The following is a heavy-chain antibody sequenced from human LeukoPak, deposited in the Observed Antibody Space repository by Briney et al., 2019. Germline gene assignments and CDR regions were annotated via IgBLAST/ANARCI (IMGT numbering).Heavy chain of an antibody. CDR1: GFTVSSNY. Sequence: PGGSLRLSCAASGFTVSSNYMSWVRQAPGKGLEWVPVIYSGGSTYYADSVKGRFTISRDNSKNTLYLQMNSLRAEDTAVYYCARGGVGVTGYFQNWGQGTLVTVSS. CDR3: ARGGVGVTGYFQN. D-gene: IGHD1-26*01. V-gene: IGHV3-53*01. J-gene: IGHJ1*01. CDR2: IYSGGST.